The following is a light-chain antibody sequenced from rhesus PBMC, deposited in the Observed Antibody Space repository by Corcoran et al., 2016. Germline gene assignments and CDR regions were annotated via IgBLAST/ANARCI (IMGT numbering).Light chain of an antibody. CDR3: QQGNTIPFT. V-gene: IGKV1-32*04. J-gene: IGKJ3*01. CDR2: DAK. CDR1: QGISRY. Sequence: DIQMSQSPSSLSASVGDRITITCRASQGISRYLHWYQQKPGKAPKLLIYDAKSLESGVPSRFSGSGSGTDFTLTISSLKPEDFASYYCQQGNTIPFTFGPGTKLDI.